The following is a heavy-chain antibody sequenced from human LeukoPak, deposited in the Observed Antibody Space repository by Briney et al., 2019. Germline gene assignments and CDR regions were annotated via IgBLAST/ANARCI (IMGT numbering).Heavy chain of an antibody. V-gene: IGHV1-46*01. CDR2: INPSGGST. J-gene: IGHJ4*02. D-gene: IGHD3-22*01. CDR1: GDTFTSYY. CDR3: ARAYYHDSSDYYFPLDY. Sequence: ASVKVSCKASGDTFTSYYMHWVRQAPGQGLEWMGIINPSGGSTSYAQKFQGRVTMTRDTSTSTVYMELSSLRSEDTAVYYCARAYYHDSSDYYFPLDYWGQGTLVTVSS.